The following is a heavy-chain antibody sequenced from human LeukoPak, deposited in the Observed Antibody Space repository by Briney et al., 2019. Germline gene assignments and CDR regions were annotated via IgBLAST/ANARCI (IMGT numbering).Heavy chain of an antibody. CDR1: GYTFTSYG. CDR2: ISAYNGNT. D-gene: IGHD2-2*02. J-gene: IGHJ3*02. Sequence: AGVKVSCKASGYTFTSYGISWVRQAPGQGREWMGWISAYNGNTNYAQKLQGRGTMTTDTSTSTAYMELRHLSSDDTAVSCGASDAGGGKYQLLYVQVFAFDIWGQGTMVTVSS. V-gene: IGHV1-18*01. CDR3: ASDAGGGKYQLLYVQVFAFDI.